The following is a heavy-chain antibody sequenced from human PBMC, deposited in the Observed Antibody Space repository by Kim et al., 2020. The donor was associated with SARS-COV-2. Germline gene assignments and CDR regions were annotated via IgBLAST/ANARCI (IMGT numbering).Heavy chain of an antibody. D-gene: IGHD5-18*01. Sequence: WNNDYAVAVKRRMTINPDTSKNQFSLQLNSVIPEDTAVYYCARGYRYGLDYWGQGTLVTVSS. V-gene: IGHV6-1*01. CDR2: WNN. CDR3: ARGYRYGLDY. J-gene: IGHJ4*02.